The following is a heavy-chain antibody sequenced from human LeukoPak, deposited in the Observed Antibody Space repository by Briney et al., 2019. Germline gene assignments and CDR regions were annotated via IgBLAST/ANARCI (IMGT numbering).Heavy chain of an antibody. V-gene: IGHV3-48*03. CDR1: GFTFSSYE. J-gene: IGHJ4*02. Sequence: GGSLRLSCAASGFTFSSYEMNWVRQAPGKGLEWVSYITGSGSSIYYADSVKGRFTISRDNAKNSLYLQMNSLRAEDTAVYYCAREGSTFDNWGQGILVTVSS. CDR2: ITGSGSSI. D-gene: IGHD3-10*01. CDR3: AREGSTFDN.